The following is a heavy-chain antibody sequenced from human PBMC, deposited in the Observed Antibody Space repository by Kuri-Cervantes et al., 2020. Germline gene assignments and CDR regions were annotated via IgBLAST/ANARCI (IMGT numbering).Heavy chain of an antibody. CDR3: ARLKFHGAAGFYYFDY. J-gene: IGHJ4*02. D-gene: IGHD6-13*01. CDR2: ITSSGGRA. CDR1: RYTFTSYY. Sequence: ASVKVSCKASRYTFTSYYIHWLRQAPGQGLEWMGMITSSGGRATYAQKFQGRVTMTRDTSTSTAYMELRSLRSDDTAVYYCARLKFHGAAGFYYFDYWGQGTLVTVSS. V-gene: IGHV1-46*01.